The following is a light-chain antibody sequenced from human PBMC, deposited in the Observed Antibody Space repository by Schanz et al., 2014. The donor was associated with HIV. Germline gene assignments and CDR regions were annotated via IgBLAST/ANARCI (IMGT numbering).Light chain of an antibody. CDR2: GNN. Sequence: QSVLTQPPSVSGAPGQRVTISCTGSSSNIGAGYDVSWYQQLPGTAPKLLIYGNNNRPSGVPDRFSGSKSGTSASLAITGLQAEDEAIYYCSSYAGTFLYWVFGGGTKLTVL. J-gene: IGLJ3*02. CDR1: SSNIGAGYD. CDR3: SSYAGTFLYWV. V-gene: IGLV1-40*01.